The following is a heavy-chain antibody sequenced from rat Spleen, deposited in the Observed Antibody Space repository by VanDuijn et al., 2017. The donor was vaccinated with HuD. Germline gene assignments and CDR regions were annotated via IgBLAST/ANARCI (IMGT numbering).Heavy chain of an antibody. V-gene: IGHV2-1*01. CDR2: IWSGGST. J-gene: IGHJ3*01. CDR3: TRSWGYYYDGSPQWFAY. CDR1: GFSLTSNS. Sequence: QVQLKESGPGLVQPSQTLSLTCTVSGFSLTSNSISWVRQAPGKGLEWMGAIWSGGSTDYNSVLKSRLSISRDTSKSQVFLKMNSLQTDDTAIYFCTRSWGYYYDGSPQWFAYWGQGTLVTVSS. D-gene: IGHD1-12*03.